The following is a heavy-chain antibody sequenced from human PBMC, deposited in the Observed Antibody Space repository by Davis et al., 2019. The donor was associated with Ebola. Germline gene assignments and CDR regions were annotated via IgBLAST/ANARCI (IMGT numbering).Heavy chain of an antibody. V-gene: IGHV1-69*04. CDR3: AKSGLSFGVVKYHYGMDV. Sequence: SVKVSCKTSGGTFTNYAVNWVRQAPGQGLEWMGRIIPVVDTKDYAQKFQGRIILTTDTSTNTAYMELRTLKSDDTAVYYCAKSGLSFGVVKYHYGMDVWGKGTTVTVSS. J-gene: IGHJ6*04. CDR2: IIPVVDTK. CDR1: GGTFTNYA. D-gene: IGHD3-3*01.